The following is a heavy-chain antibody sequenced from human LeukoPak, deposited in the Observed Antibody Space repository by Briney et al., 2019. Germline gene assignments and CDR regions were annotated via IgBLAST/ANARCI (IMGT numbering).Heavy chain of an antibody. V-gene: IGHV3-23*01. D-gene: IGHD3-10*01. J-gene: IGHJ4*02. CDR2: ISGSGGSA. CDR3: AKGYYYGSGSYSTFDY. CDR1: GFTFSSHA. Sequence: GGSLRLSCAASGFTFSSHALSWLRQAPGKGLEWVSTISGSGGSAYYADSVKGRFTISRDNSKNTLYVQMSSLRADDTAVYYCAKGYYYGSGSYSTFDYWGQGTLGTVSS.